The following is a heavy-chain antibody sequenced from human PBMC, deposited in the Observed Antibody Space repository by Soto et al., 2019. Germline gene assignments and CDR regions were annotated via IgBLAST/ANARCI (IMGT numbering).Heavy chain of an antibody. CDR1: GFTFSSYW. D-gene: IGHD5-12*01. J-gene: IGHJ6*03. CDR2: IKQDGSEK. V-gene: IGHV3-7*01. CDR3: ARIRYSGYALYYYYMDV. Sequence: GGSLRLSCAASGFTFSSYWMSWVRQAPGKGLEWVANIKQDGSEKYYVDSVKGRFTISRDNAKNSLYLQMNSLRAEDTAVYYCARIRYSGYALYYYYMDVWGKGTTVTVSS.